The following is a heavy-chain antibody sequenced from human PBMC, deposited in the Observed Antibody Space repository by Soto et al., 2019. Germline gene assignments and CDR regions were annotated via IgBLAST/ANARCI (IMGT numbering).Heavy chain of an antibody. CDR2: IYYSGST. V-gene: IGHV4-31*03. D-gene: IGHD3-22*01. Sequence: QVQLQESGPGLVKPSQTLSLTCTVSGGSISSGGYYWSWIRQHPGKGLEWIGYIYYSGSTYYNPSRKSRFTISVDTSKNQFSLKMSSVNAADTAVYYCARDQGHYYDSSGYYYVYYYGMDVWGQGTTVTAPS. J-gene: IGHJ6*02. CDR3: ARDQGHYYDSSGYYYVYYYGMDV. CDR1: GGSISSGGYY.